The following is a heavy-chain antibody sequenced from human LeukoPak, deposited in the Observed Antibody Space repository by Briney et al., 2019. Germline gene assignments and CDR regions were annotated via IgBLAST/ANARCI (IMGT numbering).Heavy chain of an antibody. Sequence: QSGGSLRLSCAASGFIFSDYWMHWVRQGPGKGLVWVSRIKSDGSSTSYADSVKGRFTISRDNAKNTVYVEMNSLRAEDTAIYYCVKEGGLYNSGGYFDYWGQGTLVTVSS. CDR2: IKSDGSST. D-gene: IGHD5-24*01. V-gene: IGHV3-74*01. CDR1: GFIFSDYW. CDR3: VKEGGLYNSGGYFDY. J-gene: IGHJ4*02.